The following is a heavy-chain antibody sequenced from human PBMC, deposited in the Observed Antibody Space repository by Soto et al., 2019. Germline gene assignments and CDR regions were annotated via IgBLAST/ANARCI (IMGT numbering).Heavy chain of an antibody. Sequence: ESLKISCKGSGYTFTNYWIGWVRQMPGKGPEWMGIIYPGDSDTKYNPSFQGQVTISADKSITTTYLQWSSLKASDTAIYYCAASIFYYGMDVWGQGTTVTVSS. J-gene: IGHJ6*02. CDR2: IYPGDSDT. CDR1: GYTFTNYW. V-gene: IGHV5-51*01. CDR3: AASIFYYGMDV.